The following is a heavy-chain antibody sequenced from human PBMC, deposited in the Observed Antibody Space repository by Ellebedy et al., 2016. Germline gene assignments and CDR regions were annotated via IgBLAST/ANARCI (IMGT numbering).Heavy chain of an antibody. Sequence: GESLKISCVASRFVFNNFSMHWVRQTPAKGLAWVATISKNGDFKYYVDSMGGRFTISRDNSMNTVYLQMDSLRPDDTAVYYCAKEDGGHSQIDYWGQGTPVIIAS. J-gene: IGHJ4*02. V-gene: IGHV3-30*18. CDR2: ISKNGDFK. CDR3: AKEDGGHSQIDY. D-gene: IGHD4-23*01. CDR1: RFVFNNFS.